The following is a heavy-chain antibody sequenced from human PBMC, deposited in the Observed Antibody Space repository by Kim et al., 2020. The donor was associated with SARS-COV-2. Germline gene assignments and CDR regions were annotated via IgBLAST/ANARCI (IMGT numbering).Heavy chain of an antibody. CDR1: GYSFTSYW. Sequence: GESLKISCKGSGYSFTSYWIGWVRQMPGKGLEWMGIIYPGDSDTRYSPSFQGQVTISADKSISTAYLQWSSLKASDTAMYYCARQGRGVTMIVTTLSYYGMDVWGQGTTVTVSS. CDR2: IYPGDSDT. D-gene: IGHD3-22*01. J-gene: IGHJ6*02. CDR3: ARQGRGVTMIVTTLSYYGMDV. V-gene: IGHV5-51*01.